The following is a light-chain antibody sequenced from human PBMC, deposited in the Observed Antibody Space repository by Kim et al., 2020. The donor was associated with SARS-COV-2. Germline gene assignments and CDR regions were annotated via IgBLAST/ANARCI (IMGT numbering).Light chain of an antibody. Sequence: LSPGERSPLSCRASQSVSSSYLAWYQQKPGQAPRLLIYGASSRATGIPDRFSGSGSGTDFTLTISRLEPEDFAVYYCQQYGSSPWTFGQGTKVEIK. CDR1: QSVSSSY. V-gene: IGKV3-20*01. CDR3: QQYGSSPWT. CDR2: GAS. J-gene: IGKJ1*01.